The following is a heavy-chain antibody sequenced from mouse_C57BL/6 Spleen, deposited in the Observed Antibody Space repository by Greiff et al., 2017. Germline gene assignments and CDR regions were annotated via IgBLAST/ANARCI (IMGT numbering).Heavy chain of an antibody. CDR2: INPNNGGT. CDR3: ARPYYGSRGFAY. D-gene: IGHD1-1*01. J-gene: IGHJ3*01. V-gene: IGHV1-18*01. CDR1: GYTFTDYN. Sequence: VQLQQSGPELVKPGASVKIPCKASGYTFTDYNMDWVKQSHGKSLEWIGDINPNNGGTIYNQKFKGKATLTVDKSSSTAYMELRSLTSEDTAVYYCARPYYGSRGFAYWGQGTLVTVSA.